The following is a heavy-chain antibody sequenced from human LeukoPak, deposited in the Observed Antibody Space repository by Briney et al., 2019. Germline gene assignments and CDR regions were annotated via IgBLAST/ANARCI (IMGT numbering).Heavy chain of an antibody. D-gene: IGHD1-26*01. V-gene: IGHV4-34*01. CDR3: ARDKFPLVGATGDDGFDI. Sequence: SETLSLTCAVYGGSFSGYYWSWIRQPPGKGLEWIGEINHSGSTNYNPSLKSRVTISVDTSKNQFSLKLSSVTAADTAVYYCARDKFPLVGATGDDGFDIWGQGTMVTVSS. CDR1: GGSFSGYY. CDR2: INHSGST. J-gene: IGHJ3*02.